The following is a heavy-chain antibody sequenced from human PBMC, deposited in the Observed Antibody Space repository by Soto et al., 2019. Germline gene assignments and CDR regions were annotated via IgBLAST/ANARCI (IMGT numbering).Heavy chain of an antibody. CDR3: ARIRGYWYGLDV. J-gene: IGHJ6*02. Sequence: EVQLLESGGGLVQPGGSLRLSCAASGFPLSTYGMTWVRQAPGKGLEWVSAITGTGGNTYYVDSVKGRFTSSRDNSKNLLYLQGNSLRVEKTAVYYCARIRGYWYGLDVWGQGTTVTVSS. V-gene: IGHV3-23*01. CDR2: ITGTGGNT. CDR1: GFPLSTYG.